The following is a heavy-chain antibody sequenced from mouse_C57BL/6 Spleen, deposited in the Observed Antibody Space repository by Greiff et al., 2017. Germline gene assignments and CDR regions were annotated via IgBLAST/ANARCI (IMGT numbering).Heavy chain of an antibody. CDR2: IDPETGGT. CDR3: TRSTRWFAY. Sequence: VKLQESGAELVRPGASVTLSCKASGYTFTDYEMHWVKQTPVHGLEWIGAIDPETGGTTYNQKFKGKAILTADKSSSTAYMELRSLTSEDSAVYYCTRSTRWFAYWGQGTLVTVSA. CDR1: GYTFTDYE. J-gene: IGHJ3*01. V-gene: IGHV1-15*01.